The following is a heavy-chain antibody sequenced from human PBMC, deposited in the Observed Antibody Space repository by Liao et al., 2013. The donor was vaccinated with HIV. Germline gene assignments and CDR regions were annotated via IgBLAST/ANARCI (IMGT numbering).Heavy chain of an antibody. Sequence: QVQLQESGPGMVKPSETLSLTCTVSGGSISSYYWSWIRQPPGKGLEWIGEINHSGSTKYNPSLKSRVTISVDTSKKQFSLKLSSVTAADTAVYYCARGLHYWGQGTLVTVSS. J-gene: IGHJ4*02. D-gene: IGHD3-16*01. CDR2: INHSGST. V-gene: IGHV4-59*12. CDR1: GGSISSYY. CDR3: ARGLHY.